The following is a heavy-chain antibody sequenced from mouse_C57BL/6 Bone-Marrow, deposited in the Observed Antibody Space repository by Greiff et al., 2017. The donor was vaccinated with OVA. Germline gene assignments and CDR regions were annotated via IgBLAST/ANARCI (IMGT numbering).Heavy chain of an antibody. Sequence: VQLQQPGAELVRPGSSVKLSCKASGYTFTSYWMHWVKQRPIQGLEWIGNIDPSDSETHYNQKFKDKATLTVDKSSSTAYMQLSSLTSEDSAVYYCAREGYGNSYAMDYWGQGTSVTVSS. D-gene: IGHD2-1*01. CDR1: GYTFTSYW. CDR3: AREGYGNSYAMDY. V-gene: IGHV1-52*01. CDR2: IDPSDSET. J-gene: IGHJ4*01.